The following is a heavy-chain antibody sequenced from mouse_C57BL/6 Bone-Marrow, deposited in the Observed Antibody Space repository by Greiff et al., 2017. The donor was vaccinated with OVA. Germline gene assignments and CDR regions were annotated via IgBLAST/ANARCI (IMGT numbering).Heavy chain of an antibody. J-gene: IGHJ1*03. CDR3: ARDGYWYFDV. Sequence: QVQLQQPGAELVKPGASVKLSCKASGYTFTSYWMQWVKQRPGHGLEWIGEIDPSDSYTNYNQKFKGKATLTVDTSSSTAYMQLSSLTSEDSAVYYCARDGYWYFDVWGTETTVTVSS. V-gene: IGHV1-50*01. D-gene: IGHD2-3*01. CDR2: IDPSDSYT. CDR1: GYTFTSYW.